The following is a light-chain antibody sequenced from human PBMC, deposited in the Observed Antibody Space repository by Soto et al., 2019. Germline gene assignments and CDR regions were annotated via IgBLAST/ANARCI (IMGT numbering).Light chain of an antibody. CDR2: GAS. CDR3: QQLGT. V-gene: IGKV3-20*01. Sequence: IVLTQSPGTLTLSPGERATLSCRASQSVSSNFLAWYQQKPGQAPRLLFYGASNRATGIPDRFSGSGSGTDFTLSNSRLEPEDFAVYFCQQLGTFGQGTKVEIK. J-gene: IGKJ1*01. CDR1: QSVSSNF.